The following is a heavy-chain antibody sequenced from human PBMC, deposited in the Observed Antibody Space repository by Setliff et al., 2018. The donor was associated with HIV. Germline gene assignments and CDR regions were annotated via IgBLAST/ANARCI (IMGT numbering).Heavy chain of an antibody. CDR2: IVPIFSTA. CDR1: GGTFSTYA. D-gene: IGHD3-10*01. Sequence: GASVKVSCKASGGTFSTYAISWLRQAPGQGLEWMGGIVPIFSTANYAQKFQGRVTITTDESTSTAYMDLSSLRSEDTAVYFCATGVWENLDLQRDYYGAGTHLPFNFWGQGTLVTVSS. V-gene: IGHV1-69*05. J-gene: IGHJ4*02. CDR3: ATGVWENLDLQRDYYGAGTHLPFNF.